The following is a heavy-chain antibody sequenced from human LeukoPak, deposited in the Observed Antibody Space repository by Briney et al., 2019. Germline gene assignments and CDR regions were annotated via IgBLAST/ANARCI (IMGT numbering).Heavy chain of an antibody. CDR1: GITFSYFG. CDR2: IRYDGSNQ. V-gene: IGHV3-30*02. CDR3: VKDFWGSSWSTYYAMGV. J-gene: IGHJ6*02. Sequence: GGSLRLSCAASGITFSYFGMHWVRQAPGKGLEWVAFIRYDGSNQYYADSVKGRFTISRDNNKNSLYLQMNGVRTDDTALYYCVKDFWGSSWSTYYAMGVWGQGTTVTVSS. D-gene: IGHD6-13*01.